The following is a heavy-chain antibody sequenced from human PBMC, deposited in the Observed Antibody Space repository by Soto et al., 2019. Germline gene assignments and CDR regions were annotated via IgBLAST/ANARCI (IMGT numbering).Heavy chain of an antibody. V-gene: IGHV4-31*03. J-gene: IGHJ4*02. CDR1: GGSISSGGYY. CDR3: ASIVSSARGEFSD. D-gene: IGHD3-10*01. CDR2: IYYSGST. Sequence: QVQLQESGPGLVKPSQTLSLTCTVSGGSISSGGYYWSWIRQHPGNGLEWIGYIYYSGSTYYNPPLKSRVTISVDTSQNQFCLKLSSVTAADTAVYYCASIVSSARGEFSDWGQGTLVTVSS.